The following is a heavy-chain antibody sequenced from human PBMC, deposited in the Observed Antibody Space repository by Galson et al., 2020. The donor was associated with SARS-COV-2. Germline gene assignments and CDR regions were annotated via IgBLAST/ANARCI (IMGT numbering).Heavy chain of an antibody. CDR1: GGSFSGHS. Sequence: SQASETLSLTCAVSGGSFSGHSWSWIRQPPGKGLEWIGEINQSGTTNYNPSLKSRVTISVDTSKNQSPLKLSSVTAADTAVYYCARASWEYTYGACYYCDFWGQGALATVSA. D-gene: IGHD3-16*01. V-gene: IGHV4-34*01. CDR3: ARASWEYTYGACYYCDF. J-gene: IGHJ4*02. CDR2: INQSGTT.